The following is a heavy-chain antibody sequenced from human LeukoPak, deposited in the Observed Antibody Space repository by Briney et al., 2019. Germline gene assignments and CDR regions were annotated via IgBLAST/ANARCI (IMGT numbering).Heavy chain of an antibody. J-gene: IGHJ6*02. V-gene: IGHV3-23*01. CDR2: ISGSGGGT. Sequence: PGGSLRLSCEASGVTFSSYVMSWVRQAPGKGPEWVSGISGSGGGTYYADSVKGRFAISRDNSKNTLYLQMNSLRAGDTAVYYCAKGYDFWSGNGMDVWGQGTTVTVSS. D-gene: IGHD3-3*01. CDR1: GVTFSSYV. CDR3: AKGYDFWSGNGMDV.